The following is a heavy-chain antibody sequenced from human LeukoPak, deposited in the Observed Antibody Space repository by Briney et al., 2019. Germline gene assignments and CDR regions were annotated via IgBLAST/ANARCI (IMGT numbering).Heavy chain of an antibody. CDR1: GFTFTSYA. CDR2: VSGSGGTT. CDR3: AKDLFDSRKGGDYFDY. V-gene: IGHV3-23*01. D-gene: IGHD3-22*01. J-gene: IGHJ4*02. Sequence: GGSLGLSCAASGFTFTSYAMSWVRQAPGKGLEWVSAVSGSGGTTYYADSVKGRFTISRDNSKKTLYLQMNSLRAEDTAVYYCAKDLFDSRKGGDYFDYWGQGTLVTVSS.